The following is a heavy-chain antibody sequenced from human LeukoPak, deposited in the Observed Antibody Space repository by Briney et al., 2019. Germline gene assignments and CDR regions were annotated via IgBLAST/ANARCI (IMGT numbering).Heavy chain of an antibody. CDR3: ARLYSSREYYIDY. D-gene: IGHD6-13*01. J-gene: IGHJ4*02. V-gene: IGHV4-39*01. CDR1: GGSIRSSSYS. Sequence: PSETLSLTCTVSGGSIRSSSYSWGWIRQPPGKGLEWIGSIYYSGTTYYNPSLRSRVTISVDTSKNRFSLKLSSVIAADTAVYYCARLYSSREYYIDYWGQGSLVTASS. CDR2: IYYSGTT.